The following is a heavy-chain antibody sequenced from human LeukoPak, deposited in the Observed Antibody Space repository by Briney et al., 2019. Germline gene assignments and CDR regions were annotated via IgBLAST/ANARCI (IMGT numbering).Heavy chain of an antibody. CDR3: TTSGTFRQFFDF. Sequence: ASVKVSCKVSGYPLTELSMHWVRQAPEKGLEGMGGFDPDDGKPIYAQKFQGRLTMTEDTSTDTSYMELTGLRSDDPAVYYCTTSGTFRQFFDFWGQGALVTVSS. V-gene: IGHV1-24*01. CDR1: GYPLTELS. CDR2: FDPDDGKP. D-gene: IGHD1-26*01. J-gene: IGHJ4*02.